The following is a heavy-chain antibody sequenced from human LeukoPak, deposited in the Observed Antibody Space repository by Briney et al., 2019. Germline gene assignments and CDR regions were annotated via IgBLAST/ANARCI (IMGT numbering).Heavy chain of an antibody. Sequence: SETLSLTCAVSGGPISSSSYFWAWIRQPPGKGLEWIGSVYYDGTTSYSPSLRSRITISVDTSKKQFSLHLNSVTAADTAVYSCARLSVLEIVGDPDYWGQGALVTVPS. D-gene: IGHD1-26*01. J-gene: IGHJ4*02. CDR2: VYYDGTT. V-gene: IGHV4-39*01. CDR1: GGPISSSSYF. CDR3: ARLSVLEIVGDPDY.